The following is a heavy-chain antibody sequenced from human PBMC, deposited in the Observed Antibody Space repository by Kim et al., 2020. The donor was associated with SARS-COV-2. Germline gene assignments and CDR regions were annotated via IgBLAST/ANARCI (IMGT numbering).Heavy chain of an antibody. V-gene: IGHV4-59*01. CDR1: GGSISSYY. J-gene: IGHJ3*02. D-gene: IGHD3-22*01. CDR3: ARGRYDSSGYYQGGDAFDI. CDR2: IYYSGST. Sequence: SETLSLTCTVSGGSISSYYWSWIRQPPGKGLEWIGYIYYSGSTNYNPSLKSRVTISVDTSKNQFSLKLSSATAADTAVYYCARGRYDSSGYYQGGDAFDIWGQGTMVTVSS.